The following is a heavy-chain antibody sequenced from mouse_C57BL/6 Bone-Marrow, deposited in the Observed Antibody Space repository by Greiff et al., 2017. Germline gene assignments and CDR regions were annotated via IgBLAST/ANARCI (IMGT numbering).Heavy chain of an antibody. V-gene: IGHV1-50*01. CDR2: IDPSDSYT. CDR3: ARDGYYAGFAY. D-gene: IGHD2-3*01. CDR1: GYTFTSYW. J-gene: IGHJ3*01. Sequence: VQLQQPGAELVKPGASVKLSCKASGYTFTSYWMQWVKQRPGQGLEWIGEIDPSDSYTNYNQKFKGKATLTVDTSSSTAYMQLSSLTSEDSAVYYGARDGYYAGFAYWGQGTLVTVSA.